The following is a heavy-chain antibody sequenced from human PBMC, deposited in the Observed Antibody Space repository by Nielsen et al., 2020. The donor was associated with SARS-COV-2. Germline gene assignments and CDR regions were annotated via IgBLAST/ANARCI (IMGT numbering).Heavy chain of an antibody. V-gene: IGHV3-23*01. J-gene: IGHJ3*01. Sequence: GGSLRLSCAVSGLTFTIYAMSWVRQAPGKGLEWVSGISSSGSKTHDADSAKGRFIISRDNSKNTPYLQLNSLRAEDTAVYYCATWGTYGYLYAFHFWGQGTMVTVSS. CDR2: ISSSGSKT. D-gene: IGHD4-17*01. CDR1: GLTFTIYA. CDR3: ATWGTYGYLYAFHF.